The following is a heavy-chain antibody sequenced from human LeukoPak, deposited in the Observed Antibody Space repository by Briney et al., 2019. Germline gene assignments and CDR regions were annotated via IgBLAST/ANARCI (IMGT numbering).Heavy chain of an antibody. Sequence: SQTLSLTCTVSGGSISNGGYYWSWIRQHPGKGLEWIGYIYYNGSTYYNPSLKSRVTISLDTSKNQFSLKLSSVTAADTAVYYCAREPNYDILTGHVYWGQGTLVTVSS. CDR3: AREPNYDILTGHVY. D-gene: IGHD3-9*01. CDR1: GGSISNGGYY. CDR2: IYYNGST. J-gene: IGHJ4*02. V-gene: IGHV4-31*03.